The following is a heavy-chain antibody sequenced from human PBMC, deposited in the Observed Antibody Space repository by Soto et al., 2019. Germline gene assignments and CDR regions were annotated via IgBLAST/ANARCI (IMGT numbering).Heavy chain of an antibody. J-gene: IGHJ4*02. Sequence: QVQLVESGGGVVQPGRSLRLSCAASGFTFSSYGMHWVRQAPGKGLEWVAVISYDGSNKYYADSVKGRFTISRDNSKNTLYLQMNSLRDEDTAVYYCAKERDIVVVVAPLDYCGQGTLVTVSA. CDR2: ISYDGSNK. CDR3: AKERDIVVVVAPLDY. D-gene: IGHD2-15*01. V-gene: IGHV3-30*18. CDR1: GFTFSSYG.